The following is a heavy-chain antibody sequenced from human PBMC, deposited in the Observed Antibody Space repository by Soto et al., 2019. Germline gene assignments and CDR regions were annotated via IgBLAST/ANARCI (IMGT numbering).Heavy chain of an antibody. D-gene: IGHD2-15*01. J-gene: IGHJ4*02. CDR3: TGGDMDGGLDY. CDR2: IKLKRDGGAT. V-gene: IGHV3-15*01. CDR1: GFSFSYAW. Sequence: EVQLVESGGGLVKPGGSLRLSCAASGFSFSYAWMNWVRQAPGKGLEWLGRIKLKRDGGATDYAAPVKGRFTLSRDDSRNTLYRQMHSLNSDDTAIYYCTGGDMDGGLDYWGQGTLVTVSS.